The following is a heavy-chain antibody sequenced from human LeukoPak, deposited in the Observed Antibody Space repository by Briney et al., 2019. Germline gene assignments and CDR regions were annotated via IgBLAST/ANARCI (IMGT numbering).Heavy chain of an antibody. CDR2: ISYDGSDK. CDR3: PRDPGPLEFYYYMDV. V-gene: IGHV3-30*04. CDR1: GFTFSSYA. J-gene: IGHJ6*03. D-gene: IGHD3-3*01. Sequence: GGSLRLSCTASGFTFSSYAMHWVRQAPGKGLEWVALISYDGSDKYYADSVNGRFTISRDNSKNTLYLQMNNLRSEDTAVYYCPRDPGPLEFYYYMDVWGKGTTVTVSS.